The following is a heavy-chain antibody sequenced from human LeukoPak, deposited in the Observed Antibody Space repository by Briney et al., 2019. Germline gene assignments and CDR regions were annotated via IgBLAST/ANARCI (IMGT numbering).Heavy chain of an antibody. CDR2: IYYSGST. V-gene: IGHV4-59*12. D-gene: IGHD4-23*01. J-gene: IGHJ3*02. CDR3: ARDRTVVTPFAFDI. Sequence: SETLSLTCTVSGGSISSYYWSWIRQPPGKGLEWIGYIYYSGSTNYNPSLKSRVTISVDTSKNQFSLKLSSVTAADTAVYYCARDRTVVTPFAFDIWGQGTMVTVSS. CDR1: GGSISSYY.